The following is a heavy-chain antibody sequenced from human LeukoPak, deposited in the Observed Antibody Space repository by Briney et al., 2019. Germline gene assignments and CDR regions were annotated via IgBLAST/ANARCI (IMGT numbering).Heavy chain of an antibody. CDR2: IYYSGST. J-gene: IGHJ6*03. D-gene: IGHD1-26*01. V-gene: IGHV4-59*08. Sequence: PSETLSLTCTVSGGSFSSYYWSWIRQTPGKGLAWIGYIYYSGSTNYNPSLKSRVTISVDTSKNQFSLKLSSVTAADTAVYYCARGSADGGNYLGYFYYYYMDVWGKGTTVTVSS. CDR1: GGSFSSYY. CDR3: ARGSADGGNYLGYFYYYYMDV.